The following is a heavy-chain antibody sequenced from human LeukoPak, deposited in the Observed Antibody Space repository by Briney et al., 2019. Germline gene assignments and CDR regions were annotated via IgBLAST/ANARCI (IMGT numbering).Heavy chain of an antibody. V-gene: IGHV4-39*01. CDR2: IYYSGST. D-gene: IGHD3-22*01. CDR3: ARMPYYCDSTIPDAFDI. Sequence: PSEALSLTCTVSGGSISSSSYYWGWIRQPPGRGLEWIGSIYYSGSTYYNPSLKSRVTISVDTSKNQFSLKLSSVTAADTAVYYCARMPYYCDSTIPDAFDIWGQGTMVTVSS. CDR1: GGSISSSSYY. J-gene: IGHJ3*02.